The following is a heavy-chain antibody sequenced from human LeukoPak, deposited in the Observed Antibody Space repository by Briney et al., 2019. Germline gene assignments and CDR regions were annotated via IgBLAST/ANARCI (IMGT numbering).Heavy chain of an antibody. Sequence: SETLSLTCTVSGGSISSGDYYRSWIRQPPGKGLEWIGYIYYSGSTYYNPSLKSRVTISVDTSKNQFSLKLSSVTAADTAVYYCARGIQYSSGWYLGYYFDYWGQGTLVTVSS. J-gene: IGHJ4*02. CDR1: GGSISSGDYY. CDR2: IYYSGST. V-gene: IGHV4-30-4*01. D-gene: IGHD6-19*01. CDR3: ARGIQYSSGWYLGYYFDY.